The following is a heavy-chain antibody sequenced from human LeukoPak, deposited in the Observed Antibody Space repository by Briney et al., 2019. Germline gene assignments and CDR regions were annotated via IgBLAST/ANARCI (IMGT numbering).Heavy chain of an antibody. V-gene: IGHV3-23*01. CDR1: GFTFSSYA. Sequence: PGASLRLSCAASGFTFSSYAMSWVRQAPGKGLEWVSAISGSGGSTYYADSVKGRFTISSDNSKNPLYLQMNSLRAEDTAVYYCAKGETYYYDSSGSCAFDIWGQGTMVTVSS. D-gene: IGHD3-22*01. CDR3: AKGETYYYDSSGSCAFDI. CDR2: ISGSGGST. J-gene: IGHJ3*02.